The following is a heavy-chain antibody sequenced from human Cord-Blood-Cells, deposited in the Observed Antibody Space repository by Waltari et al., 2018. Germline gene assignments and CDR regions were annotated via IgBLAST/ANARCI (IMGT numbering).Heavy chain of an antibody. V-gene: IGHV2-26*01. CDR1: GFSLSNARMG. CDR2: IFSNDEK. CDR3: ARRPQRAVAGTFDY. D-gene: IGHD6-19*01. Sequence: QVTLKESGPVLVKPTETLTLTCTVSGFSLSNARMGVSWIRQHPGKALEWLAHIFSNDEKSDSTSLNSRLTISKDTSKSQVVLTMTNMDPVDTATYYCARRPQRAVAGTFDYWGQGTLVTVSS. J-gene: IGHJ4*02.